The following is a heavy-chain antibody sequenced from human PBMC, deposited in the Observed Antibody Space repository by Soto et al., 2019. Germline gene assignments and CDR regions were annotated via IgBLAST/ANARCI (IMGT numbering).Heavy chain of an antibody. CDR1: GFTFSSYG. J-gene: IGHJ6*02. CDR2: ISYDGSNK. V-gene: IGHV3-30*18. D-gene: IGHD2-15*01. Sequence: GGSLRLSCAASGFTFSSYGMHWVRQAPGKGLEKVAVISYDGSNKYYADSVKGRFTISRDNSKNTLYLQMNSLRAEDTAVYYCAKDRAYCSGGSCYPHYGMDVWGQGTTVTVSS. CDR3: AKDRAYCSGGSCYPHYGMDV.